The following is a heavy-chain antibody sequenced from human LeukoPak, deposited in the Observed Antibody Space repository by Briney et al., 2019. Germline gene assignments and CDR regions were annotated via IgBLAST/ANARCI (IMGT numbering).Heavy chain of an antibody. D-gene: IGHD3-10*01. CDR2: MNPNSGNT. J-gene: IGHJ3*01. Sequence: ASVTVSFKSSGYTFTIYDINWVRQAPGQGLEWMGWMNPNSGNTGYAQKFQGRVTMTRNTSISTAYMELSSLRSEDTAVYYCARVSPYYYGSGRFGFWGQGTMVTVSS. CDR3: ARVSPYYYGSGRFGF. CDR1: GYTFTIYD. V-gene: IGHV1-8*01.